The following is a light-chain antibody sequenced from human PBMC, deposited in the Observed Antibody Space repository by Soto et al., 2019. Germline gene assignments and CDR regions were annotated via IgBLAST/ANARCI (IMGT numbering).Light chain of an antibody. CDR3: GAWDSSLSVVV. CDR2: DNN. J-gene: IGLJ2*01. CDR1: SSNIGTNY. V-gene: IGLV1-51*01. Sequence: QSVLTQPPSVSAAPGQKVTISCSGSSSNIGTNYVSWYQQLPGTAPKFLIYDNNERPSGIPDRFSGSKSGTSATLGITGLQTGDEAEYYCGAWDSSLSVVVFGGGTKVTVL.